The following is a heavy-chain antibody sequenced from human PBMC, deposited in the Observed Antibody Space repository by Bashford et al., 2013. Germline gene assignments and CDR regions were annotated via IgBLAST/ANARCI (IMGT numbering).Heavy chain of an antibody. CDR1: GYSFTSNW. Sequence: GESLKISCEASGYSFTSNWIAWVRQMPGKGLEWMGIIFPDDSDTKYSPSIHGQVTFSVDKSISTAYLQWTSLKASDTGMYFCARPDLKYGSGNDAFEIWGLGTMVTVSS. D-gene: IGHD3-10*01. J-gene: IGHJ3*02. CDR3: ARPDLKYGSGNDAFEI. CDR2: IFPDDSDT. V-gene: IGHV5-51*01.